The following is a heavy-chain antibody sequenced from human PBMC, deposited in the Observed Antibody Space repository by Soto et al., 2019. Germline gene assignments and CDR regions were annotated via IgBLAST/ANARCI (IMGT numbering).Heavy chain of an antibody. CDR2: IWYDGSNK. V-gene: IGHV3-33*01. J-gene: IGHJ4*02. CDR3: ARDNRLYYFDY. CDR1: GFTFSSYG. Sequence: QVQLVESGGGVVQPGRSLRLSCAASGFTFSSYGMHWVRQAPGKGLEWVAVIWYDGSNKYYADSVKGRFTISRDNSKNPLYLQMNSLRAEDTAVYYCARDNRLYYFDYWGQGTLVTVAS. D-gene: IGHD6-25*01.